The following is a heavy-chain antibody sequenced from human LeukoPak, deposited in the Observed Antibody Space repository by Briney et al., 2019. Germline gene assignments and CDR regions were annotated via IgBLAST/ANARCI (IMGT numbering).Heavy chain of an antibody. CDR1: GFSFTIYG. J-gene: IGHJ4*02. Sequence: ASVKVSCKTSGFSFTIYGISWVRQAPGQGLEWLGWISGYGGHTDYAQNLQGRLTMTTDTSTSTAYMELRSLTSDDSAMYYCARGWYGSTFYVGFDYWGQGTLITVSS. D-gene: IGHD2/OR15-2a*01. V-gene: IGHV1-18*01. CDR3: ARGWYGSTFYVGFDY. CDR2: ISGYGGHT.